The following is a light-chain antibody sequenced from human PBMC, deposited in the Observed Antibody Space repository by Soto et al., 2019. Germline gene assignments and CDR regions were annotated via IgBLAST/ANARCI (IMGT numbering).Light chain of an antibody. CDR2: DTS. Sequence: EIVLTQSPGTLSLSPGERATLSCRASQSVSSSYLAWYQQKPGQAPRLLIYDTSPRAPGISARFSGSGSGTEFTLTISSLQSEDFAVYYCQEYIQWPPGMFGPGTKVDIK. CDR1: QSVSSSY. V-gene: IGKV3-15*01. J-gene: IGKJ1*01. CDR3: QEYIQWPPGM.